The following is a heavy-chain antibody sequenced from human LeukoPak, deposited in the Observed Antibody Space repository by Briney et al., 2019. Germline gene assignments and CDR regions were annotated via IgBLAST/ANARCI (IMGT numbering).Heavy chain of an antibody. CDR2: IYYSGST. V-gene: IGHV4-39*01. Sequence: PSETLSLTCTVSGGSISSSSYYWGWIRQPPGKGLEWIGNIYYSGSTYYNPSLKSRVTISVDTSKNQFSLKLSSVTAADTAVYYCARHGPQVAGTDVWGKRTAVTVSS. CDR3: ARHGPQVAGTDV. J-gene: IGHJ6*04. CDR1: GGSISSSSYY. D-gene: IGHD6-19*01.